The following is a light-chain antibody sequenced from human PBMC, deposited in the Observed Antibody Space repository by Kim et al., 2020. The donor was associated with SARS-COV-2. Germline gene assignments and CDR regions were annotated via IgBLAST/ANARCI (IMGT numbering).Light chain of an antibody. CDR3: QQRNSSPWT. CDR1: QNIGNS. CDR2: AAS. Sequence: DIQMTQSPSSMSASVGDRVIINCRASQNIGNSLNWYQQKAGKAPNLLIYAASTLQTGVPSRFSGSGSGTDFTLTIHSLNPEDFATYHCQQRNSSPWTFGQGTKVDIK. J-gene: IGKJ1*01. V-gene: IGKV1-39*01.